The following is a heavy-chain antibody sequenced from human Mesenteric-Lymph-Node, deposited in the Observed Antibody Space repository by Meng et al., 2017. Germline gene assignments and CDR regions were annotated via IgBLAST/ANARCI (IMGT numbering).Heavy chain of an antibody. CDR2: INHSGST. V-gene: IGHV4-34*01. CDR1: GGSFSGYY. CDR3: ARVLAAAGFDL. J-gene: IGHJ2*01. Sequence: QVQLQQWGAGLLKPSETLYLTCAVYGGSFSGYYWSWIRQPPGKGVEWIGEINHSGSTNYNPSLKSRVTISVDTSKNQFSLKLSSVTAADTAVYYCARVLAAAGFDLWGRGTLVTVSS. D-gene: IGHD6-13*01.